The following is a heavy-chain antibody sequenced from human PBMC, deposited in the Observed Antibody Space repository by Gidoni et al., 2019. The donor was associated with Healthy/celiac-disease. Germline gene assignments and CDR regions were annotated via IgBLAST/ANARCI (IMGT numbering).Heavy chain of an antibody. CDR1: GLTFSSYS. CDR2: ISSSSSTI. D-gene: IGHD1-26*01. CDR3: ARDRYFSGELEY. J-gene: IGHJ4*02. Sequence: EVQLVESGGGLVQPGGSLRLSCVASGLTFSSYSMNWVRQAPGKGLEWVSYISSSSSTIYYADSVKGRFTISRDNAKNSLYLQMNSLRDEDTAVYYCARDRYFSGELEYWGQGTLVTVSS. V-gene: IGHV3-48*02.